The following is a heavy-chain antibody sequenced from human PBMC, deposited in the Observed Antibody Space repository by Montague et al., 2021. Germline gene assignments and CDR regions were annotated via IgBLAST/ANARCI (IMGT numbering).Heavy chain of an antibody. Sequence: SRRFSCAASGFTFSTFPMHWVRQAPGKGLEWVALISHDGSNKYYADSVRGRFTVSRDNSKNTLYLQTSSLRADDTAVYYCARWRVYYDSSGYAAWGRGTLVTVSS. D-gene: IGHD3-22*01. CDR3: ARWRVYYDSSGYAA. CDR1: GFTFSTFP. CDR2: ISHDGSNK. J-gene: IGHJ5*02. V-gene: IGHV3-30-3*01.